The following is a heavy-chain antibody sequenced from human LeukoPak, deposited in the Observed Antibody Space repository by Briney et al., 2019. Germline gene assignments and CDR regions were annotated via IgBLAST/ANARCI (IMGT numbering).Heavy chain of an antibody. J-gene: IGHJ4*02. CDR2: IYYIGST. Sequence: PSETLSLTCTVSGGSISSYYWSWVRQPPGKGLEWIGCIYYIGSTNYNPSLKSRVTISLDTSKNQFSLRLSSVTAADTAVYYCARHGGAYSFDYWGQGTLVTVSS. CDR1: GGSISSYY. D-gene: IGHD4-11*01. CDR3: ARHGGAYSFDY. V-gene: IGHV4-59*08.